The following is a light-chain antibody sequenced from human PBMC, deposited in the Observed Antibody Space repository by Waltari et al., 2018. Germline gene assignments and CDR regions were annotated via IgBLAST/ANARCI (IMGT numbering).Light chain of an antibody. J-gene: IGLJ3*02. CDR2: QDS. CDR3: QAWDSSPV. V-gene: IGLV3-1*01. Sequence: SYELTQPPSVSVSPGQTASITCSGDKLGDKYACWYQQKPGQSPVLVIYQDSKRPSGIPGGFSGSNSGNTATLTISGTQAMDEADYYCQAWDSSPVFGGGTKLTVL. CDR1: KLGDKY.